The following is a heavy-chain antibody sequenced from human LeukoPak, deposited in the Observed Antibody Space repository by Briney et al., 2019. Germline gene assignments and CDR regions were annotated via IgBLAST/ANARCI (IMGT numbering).Heavy chain of an antibody. CDR3: ARIYYGSGSPDGY. J-gene: IGHJ4*02. CDR2: IVPIYDVT. CDR1: GITFTNYA. V-gene: IGHV1-69*01. D-gene: IGHD3-10*01. Sequence: ASVKVSCKASGITFTNYAISWVRQAPGQGLEWMRAIVPIYDVTNYAQSFRGRVTMTADESTSTAYMELRGLTSEDTAMYYCARIYYGSGSPDGYWGQGTLVTVSS.